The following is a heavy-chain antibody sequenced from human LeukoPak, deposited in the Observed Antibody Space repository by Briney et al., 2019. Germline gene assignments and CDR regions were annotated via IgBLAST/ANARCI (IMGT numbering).Heavy chain of an antibody. CDR2: ISSRSIYI. Sequence: GGSLRLSCAASGFTFNIYSMNWVRQAPGKGLEWVASISSRSIYIYYTDPVRGRFTISRDNAKNSLYLQMNSLRAEDAAVYYCARDQDCTVSSCPRGDDGFDIWGQGTAVTVSS. CDR1: GFTFNIYS. V-gene: IGHV3-21*01. CDR3: ARDQDCTVSSCPRGDDGFDI. J-gene: IGHJ3*02. D-gene: IGHD2-8*02.